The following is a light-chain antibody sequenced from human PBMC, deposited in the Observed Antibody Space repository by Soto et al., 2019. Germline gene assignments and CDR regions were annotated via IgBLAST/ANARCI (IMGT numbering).Light chain of an antibody. J-gene: IGLJ3*02. CDR1: MRDVGAYNL. CDR2: ELR. V-gene: IGLV2-14*01. CDR3: SADTARSTLV. Sequence: QSALTQPASVSGSAGQSITISCSGTMRDVGAYNLVSWYQQHPGTAPKLIIYELRNRPSGIASRFSGSRSGNTASLTISGLQSEDEGDYYCSADTARSTLVFGGGTKVTVL.